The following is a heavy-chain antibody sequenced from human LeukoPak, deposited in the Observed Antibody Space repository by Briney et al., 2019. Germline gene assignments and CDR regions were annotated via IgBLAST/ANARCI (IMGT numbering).Heavy chain of an antibody. CDR1: GGSISSGGYY. V-gene: IGHV4-31*03. CDR3: ARWVDYYDSSGYYGVGILDY. D-gene: IGHD3-22*01. J-gene: IGHJ4*02. Sequence: SGTLSLTCTVSGGSISSGGYYWSWIRQHPGKGLEWIGYIYYSGSTYYNPSLKSRVTISVDTSKNQFSLKLSSVTAADTAVYYCARWVDYYDSSGYYGVGILDYWGQGTLVTVSS. CDR2: IYYSGST.